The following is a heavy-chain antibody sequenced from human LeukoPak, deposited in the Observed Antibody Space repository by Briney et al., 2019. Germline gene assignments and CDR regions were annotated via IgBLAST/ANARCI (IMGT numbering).Heavy chain of an antibody. Sequence: QPGGSLGLSCAASGFTFDDYAMHWVRQAPGKGLEWVSGISWNSGSIGYADSVKGRFTISRDNAKNSLYLQMNSLRAEDMALYYCAKDMGRLRYFDLSGAFDIWGQGTMVTVSS. CDR2: ISWNSGSI. CDR3: AKDMGRLRYFDLSGAFDI. CDR1: GFTFDDYA. V-gene: IGHV3-9*03. J-gene: IGHJ3*02. D-gene: IGHD3-9*01.